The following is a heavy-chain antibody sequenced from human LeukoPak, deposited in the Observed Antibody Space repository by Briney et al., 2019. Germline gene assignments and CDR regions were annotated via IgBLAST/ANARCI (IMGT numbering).Heavy chain of an antibody. CDR1: GGSISSYY. Sequence: SETLSLTCTVSGGSISSYYWSWIRQPPGKGLEWIGSIYHSGSTYYNPSLKSRVTISVDTSKNQFSLKLSSVTAADTAVYYCASESYSSGWYDYWGQGTLVTVSS. CDR2: IYHSGST. D-gene: IGHD6-19*01. CDR3: ASESYSSGWYDY. V-gene: IGHV4-59*08. J-gene: IGHJ4*02.